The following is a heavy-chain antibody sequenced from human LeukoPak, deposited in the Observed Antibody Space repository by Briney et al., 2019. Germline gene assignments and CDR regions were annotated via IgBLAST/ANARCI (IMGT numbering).Heavy chain of an antibody. Sequence: ASVKVSCKASGYTFTSYGISWVRQAPGQGLEWMGWISAYNGNTNYAQKLQARVTMTTDTSTSTAYMELRSLRSDDTAVYYCARVVVAPRNDYYYYYMDVWGKGTTVTVSS. D-gene: IGHD2-15*01. V-gene: IGHV1-18*01. CDR2: ISAYNGNT. CDR3: ARVVVAPRNDYYYYYMDV. CDR1: GYTFTSYG. J-gene: IGHJ6*03.